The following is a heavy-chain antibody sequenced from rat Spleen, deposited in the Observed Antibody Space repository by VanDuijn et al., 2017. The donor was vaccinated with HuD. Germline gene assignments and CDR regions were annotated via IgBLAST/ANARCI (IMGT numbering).Heavy chain of an antibody. CDR3: ARHLREASGVMDV. Sequence: QVQLKESGPVLVQASETLSLTCTVSGFSLTNYGVIWVRQPPGKSLVWMGTIWAGGGTNYNSAVQSRLSISRDTSKSQVFLKMNSLQPEDTGTYYCARHLREASGVMDVWGQGASVTVSS. J-gene: IGHJ4*01. CDR1: GFSLTNYG. CDR2: IWAGGGT. V-gene: IGHV2-72*01. D-gene: IGHD4-3*01.